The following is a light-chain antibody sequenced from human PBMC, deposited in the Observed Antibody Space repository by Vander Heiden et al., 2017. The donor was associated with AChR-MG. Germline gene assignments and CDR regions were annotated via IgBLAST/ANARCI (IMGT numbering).Light chain of an antibody. CDR2: GAS. J-gene: IGKJ1*01. V-gene: IGKV3-20*01. CDR3: QHYGSSPRT. Sequence: MVLTQSPGTLSLSPGERATLSCRASQTVISSSLAWYQQKSGQPPRLLIYGASTRATGIPDRFSGSGSGTDFTLTISRLEPEDFAVYYCQHYGSSPRTFGQGTKVEIK. CDR1: QTVISSS.